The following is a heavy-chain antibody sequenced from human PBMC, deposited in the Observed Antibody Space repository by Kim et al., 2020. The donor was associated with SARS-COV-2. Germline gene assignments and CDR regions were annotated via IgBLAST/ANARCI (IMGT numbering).Heavy chain of an antibody. V-gene: IGHV1-3*01. Sequence: ASVKVSCKASGYTFTSYAMHWVRQAPGQRLEWMGWINAGNGNTKYSQKFQGRVTITRDTSASTAYMELSSLRSEDTAVYYCARAKKGPFGELFGRFFRDCWFDPWGQGTLVTVSS. CDR3: ARAKKGPFGELFGRFFRDCWFDP. J-gene: IGHJ5*02. D-gene: IGHD3-10*01. CDR1: GYTFTSYA. CDR2: INAGNGNT.